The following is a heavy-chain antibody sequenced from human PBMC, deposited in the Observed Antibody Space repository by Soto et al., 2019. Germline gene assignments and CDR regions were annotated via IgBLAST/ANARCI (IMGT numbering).Heavy chain of an antibody. CDR1: GFTFSTYG. CDR2: IWYDGGNK. J-gene: IGHJ4*02. V-gene: IGHV3-33*01. CDR3: ARDLGSTIVRGVIIGGYFDY. Sequence: QVQLVESGGGVVQPGRSLRLSCAASGFTFSTYGLHWVRQAPGKGLEWVALIWYDGGNKYYEDSVKGRFTISRDNSKNTLYPQMNSLRAEDTAVYYCARDLGSTIVRGVIIGGYFDYWGQGTLVTVSS. D-gene: IGHD3-10*01.